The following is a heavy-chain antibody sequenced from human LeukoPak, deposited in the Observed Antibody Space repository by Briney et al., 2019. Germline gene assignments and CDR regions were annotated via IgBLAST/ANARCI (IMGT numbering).Heavy chain of an antibody. J-gene: IGHJ4*02. Sequence: GGSLRLSCAGSGFIFSSYAMRWVRQAPGKGVEWVSTISGSGGSTYYAPSVKGRFTISRDNSKNTLYLQMNSLRADDTAVYYCARVTVTTEFDYWGQGTLLTVSS. CDR3: ARVTVTTEFDY. V-gene: IGHV3-23*01. CDR2: ISGSGGST. D-gene: IGHD4-17*01. CDR1: GFIFSSYA.